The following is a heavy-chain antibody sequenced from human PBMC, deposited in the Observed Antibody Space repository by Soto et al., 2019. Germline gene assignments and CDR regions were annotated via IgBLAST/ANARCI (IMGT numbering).Heavy chain of an antibody. D-gene: IGHD3-22*01. CDR2: IDYSGST. Sequence: QVQLQESGPGLVKPSETLSLTCTVSGGSISSYYWSWIRQPPGKGLECIGYIDYSGSTNYNPSLNSRVTISVDTSKNQFSLKLSSVTAADTAVYYCARQYISGYPSGLDVWGQGTTVTVSS. CDR1: GGSISSYY. J-gene: IGHJ6*02. CDR3: ARQYISGYPSGLDV. V-gene: IGHV4-59*01.